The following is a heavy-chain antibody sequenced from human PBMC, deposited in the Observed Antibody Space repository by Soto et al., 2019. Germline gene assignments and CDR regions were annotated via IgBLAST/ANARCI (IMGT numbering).Heavy chain of an antibody. V-gene: IGHV1-18*01. CDR1: GYTFTSYG. Sequence: QVQLVQSGAEVKKPGASVKVSCKASGYTFTSYGITWVRQAPGQGLEWMGWTSAYNGNTNYAQKLQGRVTMTTDTSPRTASMDLRRLTSHATAVYCCTRGLHSASGSGSNTTAWFVLWGQGALVTVSS. CDR2: TSAYNGNT. CDR3: TRGLHSASGSGSNTTAWFVL. D-gene: IGHD6-19*01. J-gene: IGHJ5*02.